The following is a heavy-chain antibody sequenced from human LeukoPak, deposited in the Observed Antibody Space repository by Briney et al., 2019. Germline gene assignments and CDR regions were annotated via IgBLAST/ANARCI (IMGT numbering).Heavy chain of an antibody. D-gene: IGHD2-21*01. V-gene: IGHV3-23*01. CDR2: ISGSGGST. CDR1: GFTFSSYA. Sequence: GGSLRLSCAASGFTFSSYAMSWVRQAPGKGLEWVSAISGSGGSTYYADSVKGRFTISRDNSKNTLYLQTNSLRAEDTAVYYCAKPPGIDYWFDPWGQGTLVTVSS. CDR3: AKPPGIDYWFDP. J-gene: IGHJ5*02.